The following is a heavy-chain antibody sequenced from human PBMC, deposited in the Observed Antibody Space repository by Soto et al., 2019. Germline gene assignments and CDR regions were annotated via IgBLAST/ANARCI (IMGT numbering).Heavy chain of an antibody. CDR3: ARDWVVVVPPAMSYYYYGMDV. CDR1: GGSISSYY. V-gene: IGHV4-4*07. J-gene: IGHJ6*02. D-gene: IGHD2-2*01. Sequence: PSETLSLTCPVSGGSISSYYWSWIRQPAGKGLEWIGRIYTSGSTNYNPSLKSRVTMSVDTSKNQFSLKLSSVTAEDTAVYYCARDWVVVVPPAMSYYYYGMDVGGQGTTVT. CDR2: IYTSGST.